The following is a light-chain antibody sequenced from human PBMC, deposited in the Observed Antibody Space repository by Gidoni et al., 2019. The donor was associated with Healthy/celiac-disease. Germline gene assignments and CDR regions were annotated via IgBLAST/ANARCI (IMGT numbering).Light chain of an antibody. CDR1: QRISSW. Sequence: DIQMTQSPSTLSASVGDRVTITCRTSQRISSWLDWYQQKPGKAPKLLIYKASSLESGVPSRFSGSGSGTEFTLTISSLQPDDFATYYCQQYNSYRYTFGQGTKLEIK. J-gene: IGKJ2*01. CDR2: KAS. CDR3: QQYNSYRYT. V-gene: IGKV1-5*03.